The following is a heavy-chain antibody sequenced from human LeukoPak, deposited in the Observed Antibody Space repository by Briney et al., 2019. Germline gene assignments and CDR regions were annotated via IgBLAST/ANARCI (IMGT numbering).Heavy chain of an antibody. J-gene: IGHJ4*02. CDR2: ISYDAINK. D-gene: IGHD4/OR15-4a*01. V-gene: IGHV3-30*03. CDR1: GFTFRSYA. CDR3: ARRAGAYSHPYDY. Sequence: GGSLRLSCAASGFTFRSYAMHWVRQAPGKGLEWVAVISYDAINKYYADSVKGRFTISRDNSKNTLYLQMNSLRAEDTAVYYCARRAGAYSHPYDYWGQGTLVTVSS.